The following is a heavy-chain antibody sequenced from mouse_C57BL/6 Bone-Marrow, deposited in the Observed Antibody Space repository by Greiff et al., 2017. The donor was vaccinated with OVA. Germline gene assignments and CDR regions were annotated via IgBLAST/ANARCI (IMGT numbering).Heavy chain of an antibody. D-gene: IGHD1-1*01. CDR3: ARGDSYYGSSYCWFAY. CDR2: INPNNGGT. V-gene: IGHV1-26*01. CDR1: GYTFTDYY. J-gene: IGHJ3*01. Sequence: EVQLQQSGPELVKPGASVKISCKASGYTFTDYYMNWVKQSHGKSLEWIGDINPNNGGTSYNQKFKGKATLTVDKSSSTAYMELRSLTSEDSAVYYCARGDSYYGSSYCWFAYWGQGTLVTVSA.